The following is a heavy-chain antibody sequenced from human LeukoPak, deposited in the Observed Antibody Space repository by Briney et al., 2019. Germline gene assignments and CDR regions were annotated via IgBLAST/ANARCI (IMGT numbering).Heavy chain of an antibody. CDR3: ARGYCSGDCFTLFDY. D-gene: IGHD2-21*02. J-gene: IGHJ4*02. CDR1: GYSFTAFY. V-gene: IGHV1-2*02. Sequence: PVASVKVSCKTSGYSFTAFYIHWVRQAPGQGLEWMGWIHPRRGDTNYAQKFQGRVTMTRDTSISTAYMELSSLRSDDTAVYYCARGYCSGDCFTLFDYWGQGTLVTVSS. CDR2: IHPRRGDT.